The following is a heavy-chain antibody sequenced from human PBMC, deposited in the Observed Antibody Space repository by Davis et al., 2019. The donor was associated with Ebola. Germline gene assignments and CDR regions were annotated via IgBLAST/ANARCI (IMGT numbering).Heavy chain of an antibody. CDR3: ARDRIVVVTASKYYYYGMDV. J-gene: IGHJ6*02. CDR1: GFTSSSYE. CDR2: ISSSGSTI. V-gene: IGHV3-48*03. D-gene: IGHD2-21*02. Sequence: GGSLRLSCAASGFTSSSYEMNWVRQAPGKGLEWVSCISSSGSTIYYADSVKGRFTIPRDNAKNSLYLQMNSLRAEDTAVYYCARDRIVVVTASKYYYYGMDVWGQGTTVTVSS.